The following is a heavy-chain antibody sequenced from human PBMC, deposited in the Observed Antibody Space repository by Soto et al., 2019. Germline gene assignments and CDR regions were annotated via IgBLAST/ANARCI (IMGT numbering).Heavy chain of an antibody. J-gene: IGHJ3*02. D-gene: IGHD5-12*01. CDR3: ARDWLPWAFDI. V-gene: IGHV4-59*01. CDR2: IYYSGST. CDR1: GASISSYY. Sequence: PSETLSLTCTVSGASISSYYWSWIRQPPGKGLEWIGCIYYSGSTNYNPSLKSRVTISVDTSKNQFSLKVSSVTATDTAFYYRARDWLPWAFDIWGQGTMVTVSS.